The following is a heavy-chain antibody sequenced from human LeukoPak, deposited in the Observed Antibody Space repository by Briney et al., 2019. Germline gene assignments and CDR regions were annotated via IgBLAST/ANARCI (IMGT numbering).Heavy chain of an antibody. CDR2: ISADNGNT. D-gene: IGHD6-6*01. CDR3: ARDQGGQLHEYVQH. J-gene: IGHJ1*01. V-gene: IGHV1-18*01. Sequence: ASVKVSCKASGYTFPTYGIVWVRQAPGQGPEWMGWISADNGNTNYAQKLQGRITLTTDTSTSTAYMELKSLRSDDTAVYYCARDQGGQLHEYVQHWGQGTLVTVSS. CDR1: GYTFPTYG.